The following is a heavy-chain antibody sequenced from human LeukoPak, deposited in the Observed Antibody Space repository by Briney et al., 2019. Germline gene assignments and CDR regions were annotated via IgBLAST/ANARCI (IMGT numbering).Heavy chain of an antibody. V-gene: IGHV3-48*01. J-gene: IGHJ4*02. CDR2: ISSSSSTI. D-gene: IGHD2-8*01. CDR3: ARSMVYAMVGRGVSDY. CDR1: GFTFSSYS. Sequence: GGSLRLSCAASGFTFSSYSMNWVRQAPGKGLEWVSYISSSSSTIYYVDSVKGRFTISRDNAKNSLYLQMNSLRAEDTAVYYCARSMVYAMVGRGVSDYWGQGTLVTVSS.